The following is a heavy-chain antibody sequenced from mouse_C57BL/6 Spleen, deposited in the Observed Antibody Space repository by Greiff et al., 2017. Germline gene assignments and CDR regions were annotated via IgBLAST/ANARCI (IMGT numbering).Heavy chain of an antibody. CDR1: GYTFTSYW. J-gene: IGHJ2*01. CDR2: IHPNSGST. D-gene: IGHD1-1*01. CDR3: ARTDDYYGSGDY. Sequence: QVQLQQPGAELVKPGASVKLSCKASGYTFTSYWMHWVKQRPGQGLEWIGMIHPNSGSTNYNEKFKSKATLTVDKSSSTAYMQLSSLTSEDSAVFDCARTDDYYGSGDYGGQGTTLTVAA. V-gene: IGHV1-64*01.